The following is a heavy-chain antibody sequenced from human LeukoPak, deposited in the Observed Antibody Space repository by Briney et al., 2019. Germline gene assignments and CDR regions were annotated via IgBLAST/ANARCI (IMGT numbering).Heavy chain of an antibody. CDR2: INHSGST. V-gene: IGHV4-34*01. J-gene: IGHJ4*02. D-gene: IGHD5-24*01. CDR3: ASGEHGYNLFDY. Sequence: SETLSLTCTVSGGSTTDYFWSWIRQPAGKGLEWIGEINHSGSTNYNPSLKSRVTISVDTSKNQFSLKLSSVTAADTAVYYCASGEHGYNLFDYWGQGTLVTVSS. CDR1: GGSTTDYF.